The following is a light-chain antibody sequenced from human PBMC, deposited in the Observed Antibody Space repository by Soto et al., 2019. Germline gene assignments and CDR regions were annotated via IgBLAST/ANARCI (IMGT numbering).Light chain of an antibody. CDR1: NNDIGGYNY. V-gene: IGLV2-8*01. J-gene: IGLJ1*01. CDR2: DVT. Sequence: QSVLTQPPSASASPGQSVTISCTGTNNDIGGYNYVSWYQHHPGKAPQLIIYDVTKRPSGVLDRFSGSKSGNTASLTVAGLQTYDEAEYFCSSYAGSSNLVSGTGTKLTVL. CDR3: SSYAGSSNLV.